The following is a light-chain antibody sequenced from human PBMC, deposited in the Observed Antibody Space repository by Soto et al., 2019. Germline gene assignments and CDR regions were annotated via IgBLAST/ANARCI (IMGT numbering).Light chain of an antibody. Sequence: EIVLTQSPGTLSLSPGERATLSCRASQSVSSSYLAWYQQKPGQAPRLLIFRASNRATGIPDRFSGSGSGTDFNLTISRLEPEDFAVYYCQQYGSSPLFAVGPGTTVDVK. CDR2: RAS. V-gene: IGKV3-20*01. J-gene: IGKJ3*01. CDR3: QQYGSSPLFA. CDR1: QSVSSSY.